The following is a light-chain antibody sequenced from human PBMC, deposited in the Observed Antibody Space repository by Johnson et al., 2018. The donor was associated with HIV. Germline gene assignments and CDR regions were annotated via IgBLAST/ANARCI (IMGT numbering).Light chain of an antibody. Sequence: QAVLTQPPSVSAAPGQKVTISCSGSSSNIGNNYVSWYQQLPGTAPKLLIYDNNKRPSGIPDRFSGSKSGTSATLGINGLQTGDEADYYCGTWDSRLSATVFGTGTNVTVL. V-gene: IGLV1-51*01. CDR1: SSNIGNNY. J-gene: IGLJ1*01. CDR3: GTWDSRLSATV. CDR2: DNN.